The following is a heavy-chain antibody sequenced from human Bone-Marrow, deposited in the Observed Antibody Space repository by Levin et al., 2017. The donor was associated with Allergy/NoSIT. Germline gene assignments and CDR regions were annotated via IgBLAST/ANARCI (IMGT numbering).Heavy chain of an antibody. CDR1: GDSNRNYK. CDR3: ARFWSAFDY. V-gene: IGHV4-59*01. Sequence: SQTLSLPCTFSGDSNRNYKWTWIRQPPGKGLQWIGYIYISGSAHYNPSLNSRVTISVDTSKNQFSLRLSSVTAADTAVYYCARFWSAFDYWGQGIPVTVSS. J-gene: IGHJ4*02. D-gene: IGHD3-3*01. CDR2: IYISGSA.